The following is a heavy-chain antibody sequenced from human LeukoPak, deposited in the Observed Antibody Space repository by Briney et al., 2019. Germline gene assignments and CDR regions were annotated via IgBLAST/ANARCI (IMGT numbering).Heavy chain of an antibody. Sequence: SETLSLTCAVYGGSFSNYYWSWIRQPPGKGLEWIGEINHSGSTNFNPSLKSRVTISVDTSKNQFSLKVSSVTAADTAVYYCARDPALGSRRSSFDFWGQGTLVTVSS. CDR3: ARDPALGSRRSSFDF. J-gene: IGHJ4*02. CDR1: GGSFSNYY. CDR2: INHSGST. D-gene: IGHD1-26*01. V-gene: IGHV4-34*01.